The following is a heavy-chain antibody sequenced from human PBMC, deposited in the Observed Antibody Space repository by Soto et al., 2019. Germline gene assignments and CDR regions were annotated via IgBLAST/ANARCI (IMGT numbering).Heavy chain of an antibody. J-gene: IGHJ4*02. CDR2: TRQRNERFTT. CDR1: GFTFSDHY. V-gene: IGHV3-72*01. D-gene: IGHD6-13*01. Sequence: EVQLVESGGGLVQAGGSLRLSCAASGFTFSDHYMDWLRQAPGKGLEWVGRTRQRNERFTTAYAASVNGRFTMSRDASTYSLALQKSSMKTEDTANYYCGVWIAGVGYWGQGALVTV. CDR3: GVWIAGVGY.